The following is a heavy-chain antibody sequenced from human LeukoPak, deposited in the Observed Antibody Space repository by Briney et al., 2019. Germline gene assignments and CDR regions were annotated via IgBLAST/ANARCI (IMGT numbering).Heavy chain of an antibody. Sequence: PGGSLRLSCAASGFTFSSYSMNWVRQAPGKGLEWVSYISSSSSTIYYADSVKGRFTISRDNAKNSLYLQMNSLRDEDTAVYYCARVPYYYDSSGYPDDYWGQGTLVTVSS. V-gene: IGHV3-48*02. CDR2: ISSSSSTI. CDR3: ARVPYYYDSSGYPDDY. J-gene: IGHJ4*02. CDR1: GFTFSSYS. D-gene: IGHD3-22*01.